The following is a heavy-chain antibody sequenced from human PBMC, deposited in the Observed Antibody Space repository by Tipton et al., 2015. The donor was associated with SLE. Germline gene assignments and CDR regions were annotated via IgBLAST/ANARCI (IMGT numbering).Heavy chain of an antibody. Sequence: TLSLTCTVSGNSISGYYWNWIRQPPGKGLEWIGYIYHSGSTNYNPSLKSRVTISLDTSKKQFSLKVNSVTAADTAVYYCARDWGYGDYLNNWFDPWGQGTLVTVSS. J-gene: IGHJ5*02. CDR1: GNSISGYY. D-gene: IGHD4-17*01. CDR3: ARDWGYGDYLNNWFDP. CDR2: IYHSGST. V-gene: IGHV4-59*01.